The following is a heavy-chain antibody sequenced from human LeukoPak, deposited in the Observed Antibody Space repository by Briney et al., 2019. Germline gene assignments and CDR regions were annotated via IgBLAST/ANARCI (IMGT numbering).Heavy chain of an antibody. Sequence: PSETLSLTCTVSGGSISSGSYYWGWIRQPPGKGLEWIGSIYHSGSTYYNPSLKSRVTISVDTSKNQFSLKLSSVTAADTAVYYCARVSGYYYGGYYYYMDVWGKGTTVTVSS. J-gene: IGHJ6*03. CDR1: GGSISSGSYY. CDR3: ARVSGYYYGGYYYYMDV. V-gene: IGHV4-39*07. CDR2: IYHSGST. D-gene: IGHD3-22*01.